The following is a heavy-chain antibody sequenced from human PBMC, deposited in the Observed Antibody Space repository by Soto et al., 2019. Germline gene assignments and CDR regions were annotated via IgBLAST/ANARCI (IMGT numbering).Heavy chain of an antibody. D-gene: IGHD4-4*01. CDR1: GGSINSYC. Sequence: QVQLQESGPGLVKSSETLSLTCTVSGGSINSYCWSWIRQPPGKGLCWIAYIFASGNATYNPTLTCRVTISVDWAKNQLSLRLTSVTAADTGVYYRARHRTTTSSKFHFDTWGLASLITVSP. V-gene: IGHV4-59*08. CDR2: IFASGNA. CDR3: ARHRTTTSSKFHFDT. J-gene: IGHJ4*02.